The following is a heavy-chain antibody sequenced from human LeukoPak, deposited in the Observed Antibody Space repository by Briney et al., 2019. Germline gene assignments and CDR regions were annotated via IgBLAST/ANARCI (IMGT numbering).Heavy chain of an antibody. CDR1: GFTFSSYA. J-gene: IGHJ4*02. D-gene: IGHD6-13*01. V-gene: IGHV3-30*04. CDR2: ISYDGSNK. CDR3: ARDFKQQLANFDY. Sequence: GGSLRLSCAASGFTFSSYAMRWVRQAPGKGLEWVAVISYDGSNKYYADSVKGRFTISRDNSKNTLYLQMNSLRAEDTAVYYCARDFKQQLANFDYWGQGTLVTVSS.